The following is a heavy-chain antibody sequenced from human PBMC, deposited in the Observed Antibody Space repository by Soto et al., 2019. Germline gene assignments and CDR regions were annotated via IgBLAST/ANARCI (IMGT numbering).Heavy chain of an antibody. CDR1: GFSTSSISYQ. V-gene: IGHV4-39*01. CDR2: VYYNGNT. CDR3: ARLSGSYNDRYFDS. J-gene: IGHJ4*02. Sequence: SETLSLTPSVFGFSTSSISYQWVWIRKPPGKGLEWIGNVYYNGNTYYNPSLKSRLTISVDTSNNQFSLKVRSVTAADTAVYYCARLSGSYNDRYFDSWGQGTLVTVS. D-gene: IGHD1-26*01.